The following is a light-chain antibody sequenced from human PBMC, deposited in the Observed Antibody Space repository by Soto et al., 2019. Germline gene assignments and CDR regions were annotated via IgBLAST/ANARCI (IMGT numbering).Light chain of an antibody. J-gene: IGKJ5*01. V-gene: IGKV1-39*01. Sequence: DIQMTQSPSTLSASVVDRVTITGLASQSISNFLNWYQQKPGKAPKLLIYAASSLQSGVPSRFSGSGSGTDFTLTISSLQPEDFATYYCQQSYSTPPITFGQGTRLDI. CDR2: AAS. CDR3: QQSYSTPPIT. CDR1: QSISNF.